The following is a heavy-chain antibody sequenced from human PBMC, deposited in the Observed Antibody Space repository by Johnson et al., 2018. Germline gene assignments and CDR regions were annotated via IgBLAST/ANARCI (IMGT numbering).Heavy chain of an antibody. CDR1: GFTFRNYW. D-gene: IGHD2-2*01. V-gene: IGHV3-74*01. CDR3: ANDDHRRVLPGASWAVEVSDI. CDR2: IDSDGSTT. Sequence: VQLQESGGALVQPGGSLGLSCVASGFTFRNYWLHWVRQAPGKGLVWLSHIDSDGSTTNYADYVKDRFPISRDTAKNTLYLQMNSLRAEDPALYSWANDDHRRVLPGASWAVEVSDIWGQGTMVTVST. J-gene: IGHJ3*02.